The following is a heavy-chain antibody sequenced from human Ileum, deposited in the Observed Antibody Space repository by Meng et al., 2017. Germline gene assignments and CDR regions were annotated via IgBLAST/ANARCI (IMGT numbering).Heavy chain of an antibody. CDR1: GFTFSNSA. CDR2: ISTDGSEK. V-gene: IGHV3-30*04. D-gene: IGHD5-18*01. Sequence: GESLKIPCAASGFTFSNSAMHWVRQAPGKGPEWLAVISTDGSEKYHADSVKGRLTISRDNSKNTLDLQMNSLRAEDTAVYYCARDRRGGYKYGFYDYWGQGTLVTVSS. J-gene: IGHJ4*02. CDR3: ARDRRGGYKYGFYDY.